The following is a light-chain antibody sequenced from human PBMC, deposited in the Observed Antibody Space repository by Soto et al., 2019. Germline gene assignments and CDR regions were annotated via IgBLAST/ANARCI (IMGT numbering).Light chain of an antibody. CDR1: QSVNSN. CDR2: GAS. J-gene: IGKJ1*01. CDR3: HHYNTWPWT. Sequence: ETVMTQSPATLSVSPGERATLSCRASQSVNSNLAWYQQKLGQAPRVLIYGASTRATGIPARFSGSGSETEFILTINSLQSEDFAIYYCHHYNTWPWTFGQGNKVEI. V-gene: IGKV3-15*01.